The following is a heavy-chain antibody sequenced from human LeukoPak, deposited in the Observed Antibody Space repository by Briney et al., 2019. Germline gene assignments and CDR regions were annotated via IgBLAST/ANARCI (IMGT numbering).Heavy chain of an antibody. Sequence: GGSLILSCAASGFTFSSYAMHWVRQAPGKGLEWVAVISYDGSNKYYADSVKGRFTISRDSSKNTLYLQMNSLRAEDTAVYYCARAEVCGSCYSVGWYYYGMDVWGQGTTVTVSS. CDR3: ARAEVCGSCYSVGWYYYGMDV. D-gene: IGHD2-15*01. V-gene: IGHV3-30-3*01. CDR1: GFTFSSYA. J-gene: IGHJ6*02. CDR2: ISYDGSNK.